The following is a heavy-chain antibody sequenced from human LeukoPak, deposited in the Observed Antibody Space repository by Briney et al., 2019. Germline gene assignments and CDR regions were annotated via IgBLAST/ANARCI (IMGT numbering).Heavy chain of an antibody. D-gene: IGHD3-16*01. J-gene: IGHJ5*02. V-gene: IGHV5-51*01. CDR3: ARALIRGGSYNWFDP. Sequence: GESLKISCKGSGYSFTSYWIGWVRQMPGKGLEWMGIIYPGDSDTRYSPSFQGQVTISADKSISTAYLQWSSLKASDTGMYYCARALIRGGSYNWFDPWGQGTLVTVSS. CDR2: IYPGDSDT. CDR1: GYSFTSYW.